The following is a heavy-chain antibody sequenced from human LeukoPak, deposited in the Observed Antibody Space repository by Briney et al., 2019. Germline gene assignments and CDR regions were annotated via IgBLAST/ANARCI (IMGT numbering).Heavy chain of an antibody. V-gene: IGHV4-34*01. Sequence: SETLSLTCTVSGGSISSYYWSWIRQPPGKGLEWIGEINHSGSTNYNPSLKGRVTISVDTSKNQFSLKLSSVTAADTAVYYCARAPYYYDSSGYSHLDIWGQGTMVTVSS. CDR2: INHSGST. CDR3: ARAPYYYDSSGYSHLDI. CDR1: GGSISSYY. J-gene: IGHJ3*02. D-gene: IGHD3-22*01.